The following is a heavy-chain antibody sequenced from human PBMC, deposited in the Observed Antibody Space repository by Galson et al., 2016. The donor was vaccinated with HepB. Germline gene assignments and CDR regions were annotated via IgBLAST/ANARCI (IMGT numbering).Heavy chain of an antibody. J-gene: IGHJ3*02. Sequence: SVKVSCKASGFTFISSAVQWVRQALGQRLEWIGWIVVGCCNTNYVQNFQERVTITRDMSTSTSYMELSRLRSEDTAVYYCAAEQGIGYGFDIWGPGAMVTVSS. D-gene: IGHD1-1*01. V-gene: IGHV1-58*01. CDR1: GFTFISSA. CDR2: IVVGCCNT. CDR3: AAEQGIGYGFDI.